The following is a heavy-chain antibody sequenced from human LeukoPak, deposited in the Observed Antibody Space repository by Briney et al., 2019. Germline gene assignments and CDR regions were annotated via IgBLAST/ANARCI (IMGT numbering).Heavy chain of an antibody. J-gene: IGHJ4*02. CDR1: GGSISSYY. CDR2: IYYSGST. Sequence: SETLSLTCTVSGGSISSYYWSWIRQPPGKGLEWIGYIYYSGSTNYNPSLKSRVTISVDTSKYQFSLKLSSVTAADTAVYYCARGVVVAALDYWGQGTLVTVSS. CDR3: ARGVVVAALDY. V-gene: IGHV4-59*01. D-gene: IGHD2-15*01.